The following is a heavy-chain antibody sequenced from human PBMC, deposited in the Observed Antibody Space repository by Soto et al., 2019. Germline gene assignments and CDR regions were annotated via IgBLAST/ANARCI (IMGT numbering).Heavy chain of an antibody. J-gene: IGHJ3*02. CDR3: ARSSIAARDAFDI. CDR1: GFTFSSYA. Sequence: GGSLRLSCAASGFTFSSYAMSWVRQAPGKGLEWVSAISGSGGSTYYADSVKGRFTISRDNSKNTLYLQMNSLRAEDTAVYYCARSSIAARDAFDIWGQGTMVTVSS. V-gene: IGHV3-23*01. CDR2: ISGSGGST. D-gene: IGHD6-6*01.